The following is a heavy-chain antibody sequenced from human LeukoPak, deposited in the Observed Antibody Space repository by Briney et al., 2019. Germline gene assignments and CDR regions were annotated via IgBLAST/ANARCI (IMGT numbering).Heavy chain of an antibody. CDR1: GFTFSAYS. V-gene: IGHV3-21*04. CDR3: ARGGRCSSTSCYYYYGMDV. CDR2: ISSSGTYI. D-gene: IGHD2-2*01. J-gene: IGHJ6*02. Sequence: GGSLRLSCAASGFTFSAYSINWVRQAPGKGLEWVSSISSSGTYIYYADPVKGRFTISRDNAKNSLYLQMGSLRAEDTAVYYCARGGRCSSTSCYYYYGMDVWGQGTTVTVSS.